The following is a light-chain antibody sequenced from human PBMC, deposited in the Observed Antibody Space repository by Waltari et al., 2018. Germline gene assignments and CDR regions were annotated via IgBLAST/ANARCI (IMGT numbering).Light chain of an antibody. CDR1: QSLLHGIGYNY. CDR3: LQTRQTPRT. V-gene: IGKV2-28*01. J-gene: IGKJ1*01. CDR2: LGF. Sequence: EIVMTQSPLSLAVTPGEPASISCRSSQSLLHGIGYNYLDWYLQQPGQSPQLLIYLGFTRAAGVADRFSGSASGTNFTLKISRVEAADVVVYYCLQTRQTPRTFGQGTKVEI.